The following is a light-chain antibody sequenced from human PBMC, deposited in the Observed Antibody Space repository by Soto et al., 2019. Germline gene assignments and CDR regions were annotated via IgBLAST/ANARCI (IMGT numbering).Light chain of an antibody. Sequence: QPVLTQSPSASASLGASVKLTCTLSSGHSSYAIAWHQQQPEKGPRYLMKLNSDGSHSKGDGIPDRFSGSSSGAERYLTISSLQSEDEADYYCQTWETGIHYVFGTGTKLTVL. CDR1: SGHSSYA. CDR3: QTWETGIHYV. CDR2: LNSDGSH. J-gene: IGLJ1*01. V-gene: IGLV4-69*01.